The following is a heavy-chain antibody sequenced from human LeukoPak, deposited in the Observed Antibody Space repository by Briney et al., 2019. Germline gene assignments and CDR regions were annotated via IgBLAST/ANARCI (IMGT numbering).Heavy chain of an antibody. V-gene: IGHV3-30*04. Sequence: GGSLSLSCAASGFTFSSYAMHWVRQAPGKGLEWVAVISYDGSNKYYADSVKGRFTISRDNSKNTLYLQMNSLRAEDTAVYYCARWAGILAFDIWGQGTMVTASS. CDR1: GFTFSSYA. CDR2: ISYDGSNK. CDR3: ARWAGILAFDI. J-gene: IGHJ3*02. D-gene: IGHD6-19*01.